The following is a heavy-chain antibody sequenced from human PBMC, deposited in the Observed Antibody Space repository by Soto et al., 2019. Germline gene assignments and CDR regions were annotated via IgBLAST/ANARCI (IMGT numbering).Heavy chain of an antibody. D-gene: IGHD5-12*01. Sequence: EVQLLESGGGLVQPGRSLRLSCAASGFTFSTFAMSWVRQAPGKGLVWVSTISGGSIRTFYADSVKGRFTISKDDSKNTLYIHINSLRPEDTAIYYCARDYGSYSVLDRTDLFDYWGQGALVTVSS. CDR1: GFTFSTFA. CDR3: ARDYGSYSVLDRTDLFDY. CDR2: ISGGSIRT. J-gene: IGHJ4*02. V-gene: IGHV3-23*01.